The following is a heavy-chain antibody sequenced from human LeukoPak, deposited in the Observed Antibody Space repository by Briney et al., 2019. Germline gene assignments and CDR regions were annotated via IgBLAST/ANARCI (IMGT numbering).Heavy chain of an antibody. CDR3: ARDVNWNYCDY. Sequence: GGSLRLSCAASGFTFSTYGMSWVRQAPGKGLEWVSSINNSGGNIYYADSVKGRFTISRDNSKYTLYLQMNSLRAEDTAVYYCARDVNWNYCDYWGHGTLVTVSS. CDR2: INNSGGNI. D-gene: IGHD1-20*01. J-gene: IGHJ4*01. CDR1: GFTFSTYG. V-gene: IGHV3-23*01.